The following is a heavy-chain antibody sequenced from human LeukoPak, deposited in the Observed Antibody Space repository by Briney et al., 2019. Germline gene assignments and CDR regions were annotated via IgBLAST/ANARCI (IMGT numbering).Heavy chain of an antibody. CDR2: IEQDGRQR. CDR3: TRDEGEYINTYRFDS. D-gene: IGHD2/OR15-2a*01. Sequence: GGSLRLSCAASGFAFSDYWMSWVRQAPGKGLEWVANIEQDGRQRNHVDSVRGRFTISRDNAKNSLYLQMNSLRAEHTAVYYCTRDEGEYINTYRFDSWGQGTLVTVSS. V-gene: IGHV3-7*01. J-gene: IGHJ4*02. CDR1: GFAFSDYW.